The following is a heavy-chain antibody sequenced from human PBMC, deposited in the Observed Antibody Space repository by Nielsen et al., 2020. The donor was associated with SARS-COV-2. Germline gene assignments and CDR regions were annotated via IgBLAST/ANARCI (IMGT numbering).Heavy chain of an antibody. D-gene: IGHD3-22*01. CDR3: VRVRDDGHYYDTGPFDD. CDR1: GFTFSSYS. V-gene: IGHV3-74*01. Sequence: GGSLRLSCAASGFTFSSYSMHWVRQGPGKGLVWVSHIKSDGTKTTYADSVKGRFIMSRDNAKDTLSLQMNSLSVEDTAVYYCVRVRDDGHYYDTGPFDDWGQGALVTVSS. CDR2: IKSDGTKT. J-gene: IGHJ4*02.